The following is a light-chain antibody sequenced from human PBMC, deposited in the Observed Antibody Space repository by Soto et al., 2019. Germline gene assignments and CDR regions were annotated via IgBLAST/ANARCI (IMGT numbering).Light chain of an antibody. J-gene: IGKJ1*01. CDR1: QSFSTY. V-gene: IGKV3-11*01. CDR3: QQNSNLQGT. CDR2: AAS. Sequence: TQSPSSLSASVGDRVTITCRASQSFSTYVNWFQQKPGQPPRLLIYAASTRVTGIPDRISGSGSGTDFSLTISSLEPEDSAVYYCQQNSNLQGTFGQGTKVDIK.